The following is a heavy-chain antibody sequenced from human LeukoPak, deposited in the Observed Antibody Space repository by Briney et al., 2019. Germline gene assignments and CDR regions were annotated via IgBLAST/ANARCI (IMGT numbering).Heavy chain of an antibody. Sequence: GGSLRLSCAASGFTFSSYSMNWVRQAPGKGLEWVSYISSSSSTIYYADSVKGRFTISRDNAKNSLYLQMNSLRAEDTAVYYCAREGYCSGSNCYSVVFWGQGSLVTVSS. CDR1: GFTFSSYS. CDR2: ISSSSSTI. J-gene: IGHJ4*02. V-gene: IGHV3-48*01. D-gene: IGHD2-15*01. CDR3: AREGYCSGSNCYSVVF.